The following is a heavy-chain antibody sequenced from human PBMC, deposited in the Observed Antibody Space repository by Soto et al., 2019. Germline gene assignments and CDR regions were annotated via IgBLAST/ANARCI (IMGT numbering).Heavy chain of an antibody. CDR2: IKQDGSEK. Sequence: EVQLVESGGGLVQPGGSLRLSCAASGFTFSSYWMSWVRQAPGTGLEWVANIKQDGSEKYYVDSVKGRFTISRDNAQNSWYLQRKSLRAEDTAVYYCARDETRKNYAFWSGQYTTDACDSWGQGRIVTVSS. J-gene: IGHJ3*02. D-gene: IGHD3-3*01. CDR3: ARDETRKNYAFWSGQYTTDACDS. V-gene: IGHV3-7*01. CDR1: GFTFSSYW.